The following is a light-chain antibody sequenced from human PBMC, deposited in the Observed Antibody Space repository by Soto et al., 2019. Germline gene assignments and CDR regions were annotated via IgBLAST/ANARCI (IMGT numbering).Light chain of an antibody. J-gene: IGKJ5*01. Sequence: DIQLTQSPSFLSASVGDRVTITCRASQGLSSDLAWYQQKPGKAPKLLIYAASTLQSGVPSRFSGSGSGTESTLSLSSLQPENCATYYCQQLNSYPITVGQGTRLEIK. CDR1: QGLSSD. CDR2: AAS. CDR3: QQLNSYPIT. V-gene: IGKV1-9*01.